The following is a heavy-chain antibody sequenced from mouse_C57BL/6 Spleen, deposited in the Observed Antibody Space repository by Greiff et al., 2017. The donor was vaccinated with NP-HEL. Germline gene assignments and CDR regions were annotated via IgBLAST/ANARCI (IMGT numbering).Heavy chain of an antibody. CDR1: GYTFTSYW. V-gene: IGHV1-69*01. CDR3: ARTRLRRGGSFAY. Sequence: QVQLQQSGAELVMPGASVKLSCKASGYTFTSYWMHWVKQRPGQGLEWIGEIDPSDSYTNYNQKFKGKSTLTVDKSSSTAYMQLSSLTSEDSAVYYCARTRLRRGGSFAYWGQGTLVTVSA. J-gene: IGHJ3*01. D-gene: IGHD2-4*01. CDR2: IDPSDSYT.